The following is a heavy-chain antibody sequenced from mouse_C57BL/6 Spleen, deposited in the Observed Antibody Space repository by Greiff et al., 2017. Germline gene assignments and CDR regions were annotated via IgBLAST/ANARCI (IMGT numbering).Heavy chain of an antibody. CDR3: ARGRNYYGSEMDD. CDR2: ISYDGSN. J-gene: IGHJ4*01. D-gene: IGHD1-1*01. V-gene: IGHV3-6*01. CDR1: GYSITSGYY. Sequence: DVKLQESGPGLVKPSQSLSLTCSVTGYSITSGYYWNWIRQFPGNKLEWMGYISYDGSNNYNPSLKNRISITRATSKNQFFLKLNSVTTEDTATYYCARGRNYYGSEMDDWGQGTSVTVSS.